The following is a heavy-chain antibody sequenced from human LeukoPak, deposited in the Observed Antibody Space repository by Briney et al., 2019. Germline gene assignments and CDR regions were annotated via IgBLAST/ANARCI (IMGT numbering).Heavy chain of an antibody. V-gene: IGHV3-21*01. D-gene: IGHD3-22*01. CDR1: GFTFSSYS. Sequence: PGGSLRLSCAASGFTFSSYSMNWVRQAPGKGLEWVSSISSSSSYIYYADSVKGRFTISRDNAKNSLYLQMNSLRAEDTAVYYCARIKTDSSGFHAFDIWGQGTMVTVSS. CDR2: ISSSSSYI. J-gene: IGHJ3*02. CDR3: ARIKTDSSGFHAFDI.